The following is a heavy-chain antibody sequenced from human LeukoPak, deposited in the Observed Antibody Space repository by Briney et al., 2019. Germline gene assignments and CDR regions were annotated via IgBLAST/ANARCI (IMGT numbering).Heavy chain of an antibody. CDR2: INHSGST. Sequence: PSETLSLTCAVYGGSFSGYYWSWIRQPPGKGLEWIGEINHSGSTNYNPSLKSRVTISVDTSKNQFSLKLSSVTAEDTAMYYCARDDYYGSGSYWGAFDIWGQGTMVTVSS. CDR1: GGSFSGYY. J-gene: IGHJ3*02. D-gene: IGHD3-10*01. CDR3: ARDDYYGSGSYWGAFDI. V-gene: IGHV4-34*01.